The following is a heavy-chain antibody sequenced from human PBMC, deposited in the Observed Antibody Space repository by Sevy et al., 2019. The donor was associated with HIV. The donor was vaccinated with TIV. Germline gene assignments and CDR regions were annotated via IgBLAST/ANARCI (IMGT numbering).Heavy chain of an antibody. CDR3: AREAIAVAGNPYGMDV. Sequence: GGSLRLSCAASGFTFSSYSMNWVRQAPGKGLEWVSSISSSSSYIYYADSVKGRFTISRDNAKNSLYLQMNSLRAEDTAVYYCAREAIAVAGNPYGMDVWGQGTTVTVSS. CDR2: ISSSSSYI. CDR1: GFTFSSYS. V-gene: IGHV3-21*01. J-gene: IGHJ6*02. D-gene: IGHD6-19*01.